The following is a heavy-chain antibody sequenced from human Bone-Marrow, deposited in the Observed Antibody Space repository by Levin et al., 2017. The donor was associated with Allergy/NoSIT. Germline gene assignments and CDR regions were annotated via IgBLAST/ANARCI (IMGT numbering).Heavy chain of an antibody. J-gene: IGHJ4*02. V-gene: IGHV4-39*01. Sequence: SETLSLTCTVSGGSFSSGPSYWAWLRQSPGKGLEWIGSVYSSGTTYYNPSLQSRVTISVDASKSQIPLQLTSVTAADTAVYYCARHPTRITASGLWGQGTLVIVSS. D-gene: IGHD3-10*01. CDR1: GGSFSSGPSY. CDR3: ARHPTRITASGL. CDR2: VYSSGTT.